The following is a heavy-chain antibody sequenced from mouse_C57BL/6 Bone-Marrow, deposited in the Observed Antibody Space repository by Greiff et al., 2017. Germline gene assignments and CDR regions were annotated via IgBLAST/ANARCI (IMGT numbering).Heavy chain of an antibody. V-gene: IGHV1-80*01. CDR2: IYPGDGDT. CDR1: GYAFSSYW. D-gene: IGHD1-1*01. J-gene: IGHJ3*01. Sequence: QVQLQQSGAELVKPGASVKISCKASGYAFSSYWMNWVKQRPGKGLEWIGQIYPGDGDTNYNGKFKGKATLTADKSSSTAYMQLSSLTSEDSAVYFCARGADYYGSSYWFAYWGQGTLVTVSA. CDR3: ARGADYYGSSYWFAY.